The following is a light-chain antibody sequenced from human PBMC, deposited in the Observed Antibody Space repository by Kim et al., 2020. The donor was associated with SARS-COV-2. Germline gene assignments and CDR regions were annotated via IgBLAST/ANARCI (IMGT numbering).Light chain of an antibody. J-gene: IGKJ5*01. Sequence: AVGDRVIITCRASQGINNNLAWYQQKPGKAPNLLIYSASTVQSGVPSRFSGSRSGTEFTLTISSLQPEDFATYYCQQLYTYPLTTFGQGTRLEIK. V-gene: IGKV1-9*01. CDR3: QQLYTYPLTT. CDR2: SAS. CDR1: QGINNN.